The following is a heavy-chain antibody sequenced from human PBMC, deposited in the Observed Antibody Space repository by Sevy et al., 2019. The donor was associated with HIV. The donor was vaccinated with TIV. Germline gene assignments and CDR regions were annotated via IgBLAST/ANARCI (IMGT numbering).Heavy chain of an antibody. Sequence: GGSLRLSCAASGFSFSNYAMNWVRQAPGKGLEWVSAISGTSSITSYYAHSVKGRFTISRDNSKNTLYLQMNSLRAEDTAIYYCAQDHIAVLGDAFDVRGQGTKVTVSS. CDR2: ISGTSSITS. CDR1: GFSFSNYA. V-gene: IGHV3-23*01. D-gene: IGHD2-21*01. CDR3: AQDHIAVLGDAFDV. J-gene: IGHJ3*01.